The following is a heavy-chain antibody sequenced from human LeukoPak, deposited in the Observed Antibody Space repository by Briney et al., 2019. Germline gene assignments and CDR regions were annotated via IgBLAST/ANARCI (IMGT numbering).Heavy chain of an antibody. V-gene: IGHV4-39*01. CDR2: IYYSGST. CDR3: ARFNRYCGGDCYSFDY. Sequence: SETLSLTCTVSGGSISSSSYYWGWIRQPPWMGLEWIGSIYYSGSTYYNPSLKSRVTISVDSSKNQFSLKLSSVTAADTAVYYCARFNRYCGGDCYSFDYWGQGTLVPVSS. CDR1: GGSISSSSYY. D-gene: IGHD2-21*02. J-gene: IGHJ4*02.